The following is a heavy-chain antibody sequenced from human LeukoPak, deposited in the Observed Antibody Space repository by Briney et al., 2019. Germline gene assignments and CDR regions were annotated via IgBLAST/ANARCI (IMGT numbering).Heavy chain of an antibody. Sequence: GGSLRLSCAASGFTFSSYWMHWVRHAPGKGLVWVSRIKTDGSSTSYADSVKGRFTISRDNAKNTMYLQMNSLRVEDTAIYYCARDFMYSISCTGCWGQGTLVTVSS. V-gene: IGHV3-74*01. CDR2: IKTDGSST. CDR3: ARDFMYSISCTGC. D-gene: IGHD6-13*01. CDR1: GFTFSSYW. J-gene: IGHJ4*02.